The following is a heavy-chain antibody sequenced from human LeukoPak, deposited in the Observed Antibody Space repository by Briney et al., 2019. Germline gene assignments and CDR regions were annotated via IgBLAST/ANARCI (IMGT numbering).Heavy chain of an antibody. D-gene: IGHD3-10*01. J-gene: IGHJ4*02. CDR2: IYHRGST. CDR1: GYSISSGYY. Sequence: PSETLSLTCTVSGYSISSGYYWGWIRQPPGKGLEWIGSIYHRGSTYYNPSLKSGVTISVDTSKNQFSLKVSSVSAADTAVYYCARSGGSGSPFDSWGQGTLVTVST. CDR3: ARSGGSGSPFDS. V-gene: IGHV4-38-2*02.